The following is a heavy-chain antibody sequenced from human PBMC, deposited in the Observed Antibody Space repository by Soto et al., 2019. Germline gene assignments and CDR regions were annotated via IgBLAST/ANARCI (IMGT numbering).Heavy chain of an antibody. CDR2: ISPYNDDT. Sequence: ASVKVSCKASGYTFTSYAISWVRQAPGQGLEWLGWISPYNDDTKYAQKLQGRVTMTTDTSTSTAYMELRSLRSDDTAVYFCASRSPQTVNDVRLGAFDMWGQATRVTVSS. J-gene: IGHJ3*02. CDR1: GYTFTSYA. CDR3: ASRSPQTVNDVRLGAFDM. D-gene: IGHD3-16*01. V-gene: IGHV1-18*01.